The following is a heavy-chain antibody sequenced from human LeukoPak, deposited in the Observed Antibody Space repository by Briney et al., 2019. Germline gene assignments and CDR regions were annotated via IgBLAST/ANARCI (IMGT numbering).Heavy chain of an antibody. V-gene: IGHV4-59*01. CDR2: IYYSGST. CDR3: ARGPRVYCSGGSCYEFDY. Sequence: SETLSLTCTVSGGSFSSYYWSWNRQPPGKGLEWIGYIYYSGSTNYNPSLKSRVTISVDTSKNQFSLKLSSVTAADTAVYYCARGPRVYCSGGSCYEFDYWGQGTPVTVSS. D-gene: IGHD2-15*01. CDR1: GGSFSSYY. J-gene: IGHJ4*02.